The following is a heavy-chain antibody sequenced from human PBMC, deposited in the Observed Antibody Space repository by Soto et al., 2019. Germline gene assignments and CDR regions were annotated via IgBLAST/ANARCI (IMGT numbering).Heavy chain of an antibody. D-gene: IGHD4-17*01. J-gene: IGHJ6*02. Sequence: PSETLSLTCAVYGGSFSGYYWRWIRQPPGKGLEWIGEINHSGSTNYNPSLKSRVTISVDTSKNQFSLKLSSVTAADTAVYYCARWYGVAEYGMDVWGQGTTVTVSS. CDR1: GGSFSGYY. CDR3: ARWYGVAEYGMDV. V-gene: IGHV4-34*01. CDR2: INHSGST.